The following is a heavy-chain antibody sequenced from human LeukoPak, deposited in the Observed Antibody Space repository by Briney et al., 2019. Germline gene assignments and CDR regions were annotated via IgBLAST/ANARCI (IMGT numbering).Heavy chain of an antibody. CDR3: ARGGRRVMVRGVITNYYYYHMDV. CDR1: GYTFTSYD. V-gene: IGHV1-8*03. CDR2: MNPNSGNT. D-gene: IGHD3-10*01. Sequence: ASVKVSCKASGYTFTSYDINWVRQATGQGLEWMGWMNPNSGNTGYAQKFQGRVTITRNTSISTAYMELSSLRSEDTAVYYCARGGRRVMVRGVITNYYYYHMDVWGKGTTVTVSS. J-gene: IGHJ6*03.